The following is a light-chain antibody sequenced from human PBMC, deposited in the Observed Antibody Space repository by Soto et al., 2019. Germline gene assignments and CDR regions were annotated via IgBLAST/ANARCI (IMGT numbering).Light chain of an antibody. CDR3: SSYTSISSYV. V-gene: IGLV2-14*03. Sequence: QSVLTQPASVSGSPGQSITISCTGTSSDVGGYKYVSWYQQHPGKAPKLLIYTVNNRPSGVSNRFSGSKSGNTASLTISGLQAEDEADYYCSSYTSISSYVFGTGTKVTVL. CDR1: SSDVGGYKY. CDR2: TVN. J-gene: IGLJ1*01.